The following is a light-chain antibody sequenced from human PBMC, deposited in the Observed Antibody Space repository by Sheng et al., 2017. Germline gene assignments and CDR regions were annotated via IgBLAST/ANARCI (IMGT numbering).Light chain of an antibody. CDR1: TSNIEKNY. Sequence: QSVLTQPPSVSAAPGQKVTFSCSGGTSNIEKNYVSWYQQFPGTAPKLLIFENNKRPSGIPDRFSGSKSGTSATLGITGLQTGDEAYYYCATWDHSLSAGVFGGGTKLTVL. J-gene: IGLJ3*02. CDR2: ENN. V-gene: IGLV1-51*01. CDR3: ATWDHSLSAGV.